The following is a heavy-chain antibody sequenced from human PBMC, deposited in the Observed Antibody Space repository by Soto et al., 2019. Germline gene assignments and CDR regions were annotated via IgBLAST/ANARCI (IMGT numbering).Heavy chain of an antibody. CDR1: SDSVTSHY. V-gene: IGHV4-59*02. CDR2: MHYTGFS. CDR3: ASSYDNSWYTY. D-gene: IGHD6-13*01. J-gene: IGHJ4*01. Sequence: PLETLSHTYSFSSDSVTSHYLTWFRQSPEKGLEWIGYMHYTGFSHYNPSLKSRRTISVYRSTNQFTLQLTAGTVAGTAIYYCASSYDNSWYTYWGKGSQFTVS.